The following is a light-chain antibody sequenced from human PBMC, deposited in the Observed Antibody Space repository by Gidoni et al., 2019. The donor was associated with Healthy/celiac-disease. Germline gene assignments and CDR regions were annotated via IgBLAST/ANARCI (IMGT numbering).Light chain of an antibody. V-gene: IGKV3-11*01. CDR3: QQRSNWPIT. CDR1: QRVSSY. CDR2: DAY. J-gene: IGKJ5*01. Sequence: EIVLTQSPATLSLSPGERATLSCRASQRVSSYLAWYPQKPGQAPRLLIYDAYNRATGIPARFSGSGSGTDFTLTISSLEPEDFAVYYCQQRSNWPITFXQXTRLEIK.